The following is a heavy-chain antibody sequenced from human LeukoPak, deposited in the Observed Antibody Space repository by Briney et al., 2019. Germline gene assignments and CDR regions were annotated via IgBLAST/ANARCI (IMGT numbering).Heavy chain of an antibody. CDR1: GFTFSGYS. D-gene: IGHD4-17*01. J-gene: IGHJ4*02. CDR3: ARATDYGGDY. V-gene: IGHV3-48*01. Sequence: GGSLRLSCAASGFTFSGYSMNWVRQPPGKGLEWVSYISSSSSTIYYADSVKGRFTISRDNAKNSLHLQMNSLRAEDTAVYYCARATDYGGDYWGQGTLVTVSS. CDR2: ISSSSSTI.